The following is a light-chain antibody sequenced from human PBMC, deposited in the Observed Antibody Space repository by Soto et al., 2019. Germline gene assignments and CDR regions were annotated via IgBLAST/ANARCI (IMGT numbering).Light chain of an antibody. CDR2: DAS. CDR1: RDITNY. V-gene: IGKV1-33*01. CDR3: QQYDNLPRT. J-gene: IGKJ2*01. Sequence: DIQMTQSPSSLSASVGDRVTITCQASRDITNYLNWYQQKPGKAPKLLIYDASNLETGVPSRFIGSGSGRDFTFTISSLQPEDIATYYCQQYDNLPRTFGQGTKLEIK.